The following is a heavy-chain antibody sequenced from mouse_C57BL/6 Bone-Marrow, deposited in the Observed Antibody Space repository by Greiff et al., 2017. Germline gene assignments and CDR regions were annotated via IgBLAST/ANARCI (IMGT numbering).Heavy chain of an antibody. CDR3: ACMVTTGYYAMDY. D-gene: IGHD2-2*01. CDR2: ILPGSGST. Sequence: QVQLQQSGAELMKPGASVKLSCKATGYTFTGYWIEWVKQRPGHGLEWIGEILPGSGSTNYNEKLKGKATFTADTSSNTAYMQLSSLTTEDSAIYCCACMVTTGYYAMDYWGQGTSVTVSS. V-gene: IGHV1-9*01. J-gene: IGHJ4*01. CDR1: GYTFTGYW.